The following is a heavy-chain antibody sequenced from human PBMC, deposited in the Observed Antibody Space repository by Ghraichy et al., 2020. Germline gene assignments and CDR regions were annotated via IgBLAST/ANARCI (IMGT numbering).Heavy chain of an antibody. CDR3: ARSAAYGSGSYFDY. Sequence: SETLSLTCTVSGGSVSSGSYYWSWIRQPPGKGLEWIGYIYYSGSTNYNPSLKSRVTISVDTSKNQFSLKLSSVTAADTAVYYCARSAAYGSGSYFDYWGQGTLVTVSS. J-gene: IGHJ4*02. CDR2: IYYSGST. D-gene: IGHD3-10*01. CDR1: GGSVSSGSYY. V-gene: IGHV4-61*01.